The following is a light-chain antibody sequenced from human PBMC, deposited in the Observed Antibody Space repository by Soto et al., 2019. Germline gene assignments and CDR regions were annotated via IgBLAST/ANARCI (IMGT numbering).Light chain of an antibody. CDR3: QQSYTMPVT. CDR2: AAS. V-gene: IGKV1-39*01. J-gene: IGKJ5*01. Sequence: DIQMTQSPSSLSASVGDRVTITCRASQSISTYLNWYQQKPGKAPERLIYAASTLRSGVQSRFSGSGSGTDFILTIRRLQPEDFATYYCQQSYTMPVTFGQGTRLEIK. CDR1: QSISTY.